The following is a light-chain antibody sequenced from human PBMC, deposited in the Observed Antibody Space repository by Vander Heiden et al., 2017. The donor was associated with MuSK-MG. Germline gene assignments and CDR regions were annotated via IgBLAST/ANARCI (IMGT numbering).Light chain of an antibody. J-gene: IGKJ1*01. CDR1: QSVLYSSNNKDY. V-gene: IGKV4-1*01. CDR2: WAS. Sequence: DIVMTQSPDSLAVSLGERAIINCKSSQSVLYSSNNKDYLAWYQQRPGQAPKLLIYWASTRESGVPDRFSGSGSGTDFTLTIMSLQAEDVAVYYCQQDDYTLGTSGQGTKVEI. CDR3: QQDDYTLGT.